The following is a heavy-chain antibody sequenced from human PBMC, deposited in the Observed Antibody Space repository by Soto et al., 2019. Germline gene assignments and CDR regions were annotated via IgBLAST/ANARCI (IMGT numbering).Heavy chain of an antibody. D-gene: IGHD2-8*01. CDR1: GFTFGDYW. Sequence: GGSLRLSCAASGFTFGDYWMTWVRQAPGKGLEWVANLKRDGRERYYVDSVRGRFSVSRDNAKNSLYLQMNNLRPEDTAVYYCARDVYEVLGRVVRRLDSWGQGTLVTVSS. V-gene: IGHV3-7*03. CDR3: ARDVYEVLGRVVRRLDS. CDR2: LKRDGRER. J-gene: IGHJ4*02.